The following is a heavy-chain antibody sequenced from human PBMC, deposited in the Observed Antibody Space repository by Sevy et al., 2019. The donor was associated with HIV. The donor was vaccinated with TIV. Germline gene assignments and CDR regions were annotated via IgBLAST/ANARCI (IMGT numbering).Heavy chain of an antibody. CDR3: ARGAGVVCSVSSCYLDFDY. D-gene: IGHD2-2*01. Sequence: GGSLRLSCAASGFTFSSYSMNWVRQAPGKGLEWVSYISASSNNIYYAYSLKGRFTNSRDNAKNSLYLQMNSLRADDTVLDYCARGAGVVCSVSSCYLDFDYWGQGTLVTVSS. CDR1: GFTFSSYS. J-gene: IGHJ4*02. CDR2: ISASSNNI. V-gene: IGHV3-21*01.